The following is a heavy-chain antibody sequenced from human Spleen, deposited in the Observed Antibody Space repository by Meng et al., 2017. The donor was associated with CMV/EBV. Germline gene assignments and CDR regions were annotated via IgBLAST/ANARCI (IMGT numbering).Heavy chain of an antibody. Sequence: SGGTFSSYTISWVRQAPGQGLEWMGRIIPILGIANYAQQFQGRVTITADKSTSTAYMELSSLRSEDTAVYYCAADLGDYGSGSFDPWGQGTLVTVSS. J-gene: IGHJ5*02. CDR3: AADLGDYGSGSFDP. CDR1: GGTFSSYT. CDR2: IIPILGIA. V-gene: IGHV1-69*02. D-gene: IGHD3-10*01.